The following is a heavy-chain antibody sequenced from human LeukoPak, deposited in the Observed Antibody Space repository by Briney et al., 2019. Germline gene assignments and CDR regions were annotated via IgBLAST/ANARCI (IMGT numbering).Heavy chain of an antibody. CDR1: GFTFSDYY. D-gene: IGHD6-13*01. Sequence: LRLSCAASGFTFSDYYMSWIRQAPGKGLEWIGSIYYSGSTYYNPSLKSRVTISVDTSKNQFSLKLSSVTAADTAVYYCARGDWRQQLPNGYWGQGTLVTVSS. CDR2: IYYSGST. V-gene: IGHV4-38-2*01. J-gene: IGHJ4*02. CDR3: ARGDWRQQLPNGY.